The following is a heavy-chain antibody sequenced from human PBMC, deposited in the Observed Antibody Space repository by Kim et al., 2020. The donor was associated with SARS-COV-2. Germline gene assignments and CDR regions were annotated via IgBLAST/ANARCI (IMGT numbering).Heavy chain of an antibody. D-gene: IGHD6-13*01. Sequence: GGSLRLSCAASGFTFSTYGMHWVRQAPGKGLEWVAVIWYDGNNKYYADSVKGRFTISRDNSKNTLYLHMNSLGAEDTAVYYCARGIRSWYDHFYYMDVWGKGTTVTVSS. CDR3: ARGIRSWYDHFYYMDV. J-gene: IGHJ6*03. CDR1: GFTFSTYG. CDR2: IWYDGNNK. V-gene: IGHV3-33*01.